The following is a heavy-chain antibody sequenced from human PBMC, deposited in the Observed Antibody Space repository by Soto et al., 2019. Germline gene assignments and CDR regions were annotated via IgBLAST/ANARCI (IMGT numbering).Heavy chain of an antibody. J-gene: IGHJ4*02. CDR1: GFTFSNAW. V-gene: IGHV3-15*01. Sequence: PGVSLRLSCAASGFTFSNAWMSWVRQAPGKGLEWVGRIKSKTDGGTTDYAAPVKGRFTISRDDSKNTLYLQMNSLKTEDTAVYYCTTEDIVVVVAANFDYWGQGTLVTVSS. CDR2: IKSKTDGGTT. CDR3: TTEDIVVVVAANFDY. D-gene: IGHD2-15*01.